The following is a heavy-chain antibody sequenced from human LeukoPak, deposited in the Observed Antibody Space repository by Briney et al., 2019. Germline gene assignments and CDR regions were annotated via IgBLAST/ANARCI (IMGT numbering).Heavy chain of an antibody. J-gene: IGHJ4*02. CDR2: ISYDGSNK. Sequence: GGSLRLSCAASGFTFSSYGMHWVRQAPGKGLEWVALISYDGSNKYYADSVKGRFAISRDTSKNTLYLQMNSLRTEDTAVYFCARSVYGSGSLGPFDYWGQGTLVTVSS. CDR1: GFTFSSYG. V-gene: IGHV3-30*03. D-gene: IGHD3-10*01. CDR3: ARSVYGSGSLGPFDY.